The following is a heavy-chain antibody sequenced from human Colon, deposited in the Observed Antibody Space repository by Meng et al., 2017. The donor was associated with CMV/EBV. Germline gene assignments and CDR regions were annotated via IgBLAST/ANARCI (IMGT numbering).Heavy chain of an antibody. CDR2: INPNSGGT. CDR1: GYTFTGYY. D-gene: IGHD1-20*01. CDR3: ARAPYNWNDEGWFDP. Sequence: QVQVVQSGAEVKKPGASGKVSCKASGYTFTGYYIHWVRQAPGQGLEWMGWINPNSGGTNYAQKFQGKVTMTRDTSISTAYMELSRLRSDDTAVYYCARAPYNWNDEGWFDPWGQGTLVTVSS. J-gene: IGHJ5*02. V-gene: IGHV1-2*02.